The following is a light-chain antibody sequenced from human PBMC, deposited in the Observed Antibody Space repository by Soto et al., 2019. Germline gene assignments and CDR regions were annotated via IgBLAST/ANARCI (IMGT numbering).Light chain of an antibody. J-gene: IGKJ1*01. Sequence: EIVMTQSPATLSVSPGERATLSCRASQSISSQLAWYQQIPGQAPRLLIYGATTRATGIPTRFGVSESGTDSTLTIGSRQSEDFGVYYCLQYNGWPKTFGQGNKVEIK. V-gene: IGKV3-15*01. CDR1: QSISSQ. CDR2: GAT. CDR3: LQYNGWPKT.